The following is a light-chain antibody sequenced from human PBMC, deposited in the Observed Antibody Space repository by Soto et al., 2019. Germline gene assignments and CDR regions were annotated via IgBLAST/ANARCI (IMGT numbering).Light chain of an antibody. CDR1: SSDVGSYNL. CDR2: EDS. J-gene: IGLJ1*01. Sequence: QSARTQPASVSGSPGQSITISCTGTSSDVGSYNLVSWYQQHPGKAPKLIIYEDSKRPSGVSNRFSGSKSGNTASLTISGLQAEDEADYYCCSYAGSGTYVFGTGTKVTVL. CDR3: CSYAGSGTYV. V-gene: IGLV2-23*01.